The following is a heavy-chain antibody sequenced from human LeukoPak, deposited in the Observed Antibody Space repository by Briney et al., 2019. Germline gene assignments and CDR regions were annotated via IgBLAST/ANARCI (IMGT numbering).Heavy chain of an antibody. CDR3: ARNTMVRGYLGRLYYFAY. J-gene: IGHJ4*02. D-gene: IGHD3-10*01. CDR1: GYTFTIYY. V-gene: IGHV1-46*01. CDR2: INTSGGST. Sequence: ASVTLSFTASGYTFTIYYMHWVRQAPGQGLEWVGIINTSGGSTSYTQKFQGRVTITRATAPSTDYMGLRSVRSEDTAVYVCARNTMVRGYLGRLYYFAYWGQGTLVTVSS.